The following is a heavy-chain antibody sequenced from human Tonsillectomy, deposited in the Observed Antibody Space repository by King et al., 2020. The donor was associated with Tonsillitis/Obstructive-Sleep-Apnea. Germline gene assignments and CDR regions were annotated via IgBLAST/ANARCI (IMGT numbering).Heavy chain of an antibody. V-gene: IGHV3-64*01. D-gene: IGHD3-22*01. CDR2: INYNGGST. Sequence: VQLVESGGGLVQPGGSRRLSCAASGFTFSNYAMHWVRQAPGKGLEYVSAINYNGGSTYYANSVKGRFTISRDNSKNTLYLQMGSLRAEDMAVYYCAREAYDTSGCNDYWGQGTLVTVSS. CDR3: AREAYDTSGCNDY. CDR1: GFTFSNYA. J-gene: IGHJ4*02.